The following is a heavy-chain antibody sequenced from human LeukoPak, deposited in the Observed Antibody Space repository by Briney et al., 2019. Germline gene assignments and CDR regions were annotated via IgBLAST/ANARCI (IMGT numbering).Heavy chain of an antibody. D-gene: IGHD2-15*01. V-gene: IGHV3-23*01. Sequence: GGSLRLACPAYGFTFSSYSMSWVRQAAGKGLEWVSSISGSGGSTYYADSVKGRFTISRDNSKNTLYLQMNSLRADDTAVYYCAKDSFIVVVVAASDYWGQGTLVSVSS. CDR1: GFTFSSYS. CDR2: ISGSGGST. J-gene: IGHJ4*02. CDR3: AKDSFIVVVVAASDY.